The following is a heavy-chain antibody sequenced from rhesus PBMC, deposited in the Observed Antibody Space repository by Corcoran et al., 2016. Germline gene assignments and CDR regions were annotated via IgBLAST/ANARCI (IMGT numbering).Heavy chain of an antibody. Sequence: EVQLVQCGAEGKMPGGPLKISGKTSGYRFSSYWISRVRQVAGEGLEWMGGLAPSHADPGYSPSSTGQVTISTAQSLSTACLQWSSLAASYCATYYCAKVYSHRICFFDLWGPGAPITVSS. CDR3: AKVYSHRICFFDL. J-gene: IGHJ2*01. D-gene: IGHD4-23*01. CDR2: LAPSHADP. V-gene: IGHV5-2*01. CDR1: GYRFSSYW.